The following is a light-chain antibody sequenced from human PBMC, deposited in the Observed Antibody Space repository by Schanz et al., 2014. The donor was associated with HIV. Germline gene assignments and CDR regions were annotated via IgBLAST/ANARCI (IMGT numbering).Light chain of an antibody. CDR1: RSDIGNYDF. CDR3: SSYTTSSAVI. CDR2: EVT. V-gene: IGLV2-18*02. J-gene: IGLJ2*01. Sequence: QSALTQPPSASGSPGQSVTISCTGTRSDIGNYDFLSWYQQHPGQAPKLIIYEVTKRPSGVPARFSGSKSGNTASLTISGLQAEDEAAYYCSSYTTSSAVIFGGGTKLTVL.